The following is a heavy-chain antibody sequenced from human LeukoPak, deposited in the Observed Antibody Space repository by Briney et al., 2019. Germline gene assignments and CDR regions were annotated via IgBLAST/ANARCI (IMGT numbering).Heavy chain of an antibody. CDR1: GGSISSYY. V-gene: IGHV4-59*01. J-gene: IGHJ5*02. CDR3: ASLVAGGNWFDP. D-gene: IGHD6-19*01. Sequence: SETLSLTCTVSGGSISSYYWSWIRQPPGKGLEWIGYIYYSGSTNYNPSLKSRVIISVDTSKNQFSLKLSSVTAADTAVYYCASLVAGGNWFDPWGQGTLVTVSS. CDR2: IYYSGST.